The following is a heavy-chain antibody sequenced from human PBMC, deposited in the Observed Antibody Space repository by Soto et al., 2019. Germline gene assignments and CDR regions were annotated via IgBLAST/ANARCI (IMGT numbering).Heavy chain of an antibody. D-gene: IGHD2-21*01. CDR1: GYSFTNFH. CDR3: ASVVIGHDKYEASGYYFDH. J-gene: IGHJ4*02. CDR2: IDPSGGIT. Sequence: QVQLSQFGAEVKKPGASVKVSCKASGYSFTNFHIHWVRQAPGQGLEWMGIIDPSGGITRDAQLRLGSITTTRSAPASTVYIELRSLASEDTAVYSCASVVIGHDKYEASGYYFDHWGQGALVTVSS. V-gene: IGHV1-46*01.